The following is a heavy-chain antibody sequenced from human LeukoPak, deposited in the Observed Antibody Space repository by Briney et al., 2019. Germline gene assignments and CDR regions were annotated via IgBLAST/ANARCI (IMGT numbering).Heavy chain of an antibody. CDR3: AREVVEYSSGWYDYDAFDI. CDR2: INAGNGNT. Sequence: ASVNVSCKASGYTFTSYAMHWVRQAPGQRLEWMGWINAGNGNTKYSQKFQGRVTITRDTSASTAYMELSSLRSEDTAVYYCAREVVEYSSGWYDYDAFDIWGQGTMVTVSS. D-gene: IGHD6-19*01. V-gene: IGHV1-3*01. J-gene: IGHJ3*02. CDR1: GYTFTSYA.